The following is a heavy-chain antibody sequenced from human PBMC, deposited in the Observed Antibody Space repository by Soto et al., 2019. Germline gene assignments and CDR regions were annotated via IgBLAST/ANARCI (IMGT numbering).Heavy chain of an antibody. J-gene: IGHJ4*02. Sequence: QVQLVESGGGVVQPGRSLRLSCAASGFTFSSYGMHWVRQAPGKGLEWVAVISYDGSNKYYAESVKGRFTISRDNSKNTLYLQMNSLRAEDTAVYYCAKAHTVAKGHFDYWGQGTLVTVSS. V-gene: IGHV3-30*18. D-gene: IGHD4-17*01. CDR2: ISYDGSNK. CDR3: AKAHTVAKGHFDY. CDR1: GFTFSSYG.